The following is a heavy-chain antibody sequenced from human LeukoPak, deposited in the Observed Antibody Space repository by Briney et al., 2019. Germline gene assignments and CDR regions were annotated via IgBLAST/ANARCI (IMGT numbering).Heavy chain of an antibody. V-gene: IGHV4-4*02. CDR1: GVSISSSNW. CDR2: IYHSGST. J-gene: IGHJ6*03. CDR3: ARGRVSSSSWYSTYYYYFYMDV. Sequence: PSGTLSLTCAVSGVSISSSNWWHWVRQPPGKGLEWIGEIYHSGSTNYNPSLNSRVAISRDTSKNHFSLELSSVTAADTAVYFCARGRVSSSSWYSTYYYYFYMDVWGKGTTVTVSS. D-gene: IGHD6-13*01.